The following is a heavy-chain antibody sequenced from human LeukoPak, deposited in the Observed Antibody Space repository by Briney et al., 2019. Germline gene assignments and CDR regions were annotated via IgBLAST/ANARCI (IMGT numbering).Heavy chain of an antibody. J-gene: IGHJ4*02. CDR3: AIALGSGPRGYFDS. CDR2: IIPIFGTA. Sequence: SVKVCCKASGGTFSSYAISWVRQAPGQGLEWMGGIIPIFGTANYAQKFQGRVTITTDESTSTAYLEPSSLRSEDTAVYYSAIALGSGPRGYFDSWGQGTLVSVSS. CDR1: GGTFSSYA. D-gene: IGHD2-15*01. V-gene: IGHV1-69*05.